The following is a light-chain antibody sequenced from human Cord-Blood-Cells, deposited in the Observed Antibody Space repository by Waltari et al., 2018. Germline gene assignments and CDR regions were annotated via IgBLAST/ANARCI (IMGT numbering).Light chain of an antibody. CDR2: AAS. V-gene: IGKV1-8*01. CDR3: QQYYSYPT. J-gene: IGKJ1*01. Sequence: AIRLTPSPSSFSASTGDRVTITCPASQGISSYLAWYQQKPGKAPKLLIYAASTLQSGVPSRFSGSGSGTDFTLTISCLQSEDFATYYCQQYYSYPTFGQGTKVEIK. CDR1: QGISSY.